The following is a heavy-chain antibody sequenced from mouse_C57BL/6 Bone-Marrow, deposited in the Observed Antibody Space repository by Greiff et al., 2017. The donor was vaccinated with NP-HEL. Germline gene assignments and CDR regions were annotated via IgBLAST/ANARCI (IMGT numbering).Heavy chain of an antibody. D-gene: IGHD4-1*01. V-gene: IGHV1-64*01. J-gene: IGHJ4*01. CDR3: EREGGMGPYYYAMDY. CDR2: IHPNSGST. CDR1: GYTFTSYW. Sequence: VQLQQSGAELVKPGASVKLSCKASGYTFTSYWMRWVKQRPGQGLEWIGMIHPNSGSTNYNEKFKSKATLTVDKSSSTAYMQLSSLTSEDSAVYFCEREGGMGPYYYAMDYWGQGTSVTVSS.